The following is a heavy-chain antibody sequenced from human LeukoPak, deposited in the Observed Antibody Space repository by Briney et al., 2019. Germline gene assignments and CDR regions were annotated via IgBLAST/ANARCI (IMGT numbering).Heavy chain of an antibody. Sequence: GGSLRLSCAASGFTFNTYAMSWVRQAPGKGLEWVSAISGSGDSTYYADSVKGRFTISRDNSKNTLYLQMNSLRAEDTAVYYCARDSYDSSTIDYWGQGTLVTVCS. CDR3: ARDSYDSSTIDY. V-gene: IGHV3-23*01. D-gene: IGHD3-22*01. CDR1: GFTFNTYA. J-gene: IGHJ4*02. CDR2: ISGSGDST.